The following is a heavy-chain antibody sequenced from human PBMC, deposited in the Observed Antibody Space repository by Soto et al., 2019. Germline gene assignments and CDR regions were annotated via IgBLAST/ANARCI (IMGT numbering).Heavy chain of an antibody. D-gene: IGHD1-20*01. J-gene: IGHJ4*02. V-gene: IGHV3-23*01. CDR2: ISGSGGTI. CDR3: AKGEYNWNDGPFDY. CDR1: GFTFSNHA. Sequence: EVQLLESGGGLVQPGGSLRVSCAAAGFTFSNHAMSWVRQAPGKGLEWVSTISGSGGTIYYADSVKGRFTISRDNSKNTLYLQMNSLRAEDTAVYYCAKGEYNWNDGPFDYWGQGTLVTVSS.